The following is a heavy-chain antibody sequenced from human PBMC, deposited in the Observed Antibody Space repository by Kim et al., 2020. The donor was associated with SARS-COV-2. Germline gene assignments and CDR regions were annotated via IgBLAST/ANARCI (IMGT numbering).Heavy chain of an antibody. CDR3: ARASYYYYDSSGYSY. Sequence: GGSLRLSCAASGFTFSDYYMSWIRQAPGKGLEWVSYISSSGSTIYYADSVKGRFTISRDNAKNSLYLQMNSLRAEDTAVYYCARASYYYYDSSGYSYWGQGTLVTVSS. J-gene: IGHJ4*02. V-gene: IGHV3-11*01. CDR2: ISSSGSTI. CDR1: GFTFSDYY. D-gene: IGHD3-22*01.